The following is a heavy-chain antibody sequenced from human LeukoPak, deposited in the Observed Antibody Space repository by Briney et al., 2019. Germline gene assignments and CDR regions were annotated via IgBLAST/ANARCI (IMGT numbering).Heavy chain of an antibody. CDR2: IISTGSYI. Sequence: PGGSLRLSCAASGFTFSSYSINWVRQAPGKGLEWVSFIISTGSYISYADSVKGRFTISRDNAKNSLYLKMNSLRAEDTAVYYCARGFGGYCSGGSCCGGWLDYWGQGTLVTVSS. D-gene: IGHD2-15*01. J-gene: IGHJ4*02. CDR3: ARGFGGYCSGGSCCGGWLDY. V-gene: IGHV3-21*01. CDR1: GFTFSSYS.